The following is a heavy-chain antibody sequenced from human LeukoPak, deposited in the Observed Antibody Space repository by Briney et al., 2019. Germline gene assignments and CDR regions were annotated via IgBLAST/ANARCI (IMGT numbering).Heavy chain of an antibody. J-gene: IGHJ4*02. Sequence: GRSLRLSCAASGFTFSSYGMHWVRQAPGKGLEWVAVISYDGSNKYYADSVKGRFTISRDNSKNTLYLQMNSLRAEDTAVYYCAKDRGSGSRKLYYFDYWGQGTLVTVSS. V-gene: IGHV3-30*18. CDR2: ISYDGSNK. CDR3: AKDRGSGSRKLYYFDY. D-gene: IGHD3-10*01. CDR1: GFTFSSYG.